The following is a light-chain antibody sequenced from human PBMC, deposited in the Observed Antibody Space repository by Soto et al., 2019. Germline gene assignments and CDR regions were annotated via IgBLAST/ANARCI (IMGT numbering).Light chain of an antibody. CDR2: DAS. J-gene: IGKJ2*01. Sequence: DIPMTQSPSSLSASVGDRVTIICQASQDISNYLNWYQQKPGKAPKLLIYDASNLETGVPSRFSGSGSGTDFTLTISSLQPEDIATYYCQQSEDLPYTFGQGTKLEIK. V-gene: IGKV1-33*01. CDR3: QQSEDLPYT. CDR1: QDISNY.